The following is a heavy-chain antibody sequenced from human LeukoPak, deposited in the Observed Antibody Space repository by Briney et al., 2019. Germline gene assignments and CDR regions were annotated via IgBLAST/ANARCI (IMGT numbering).Heavy chain of an antibody. D-gene: IGHD3-3*01. V-gene: IGHV3-7*04. Sequence: GGSLRLSCAASGFXFSSYWISWVRQAPGKGLEWVANIKQDGSEKYYVDSVKGRFTISRDNAKNSLYLQMNSLRAEDTAVYYCARDYEGSVGYWGQGTLVTVSS. CDR3: ARDYEGSVGY. CDR1: GFXFSSYW. CDR2: IKQDGSEK. J-gene: IGHJ4*02.